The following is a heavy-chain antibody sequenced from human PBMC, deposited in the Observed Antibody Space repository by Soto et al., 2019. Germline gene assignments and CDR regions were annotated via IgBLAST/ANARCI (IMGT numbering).Heavy chain of an antibody. Sequence: GGSLRLSCAASGFTFDDYAMHWVRQAPGKGLEWVSVISWNGGSTYYADSVKGRFTISRDNSKNSLYLQMNSLRAEDSALYYCAKDMLDFWSGYFDYWGQGTLVTVS. CDR3: AKDMLDFWSGYFDY. D-gene: IGHD3-3*01. J-gene: IGHJ4*02. CDR2: ISWNGGST. CDR1: GFTFDDYA. V-gene: IGHV3-43D*04.